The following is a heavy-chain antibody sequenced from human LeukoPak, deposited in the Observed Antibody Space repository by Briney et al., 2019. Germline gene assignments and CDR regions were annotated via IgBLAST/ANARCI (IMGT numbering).Heavy chain of an antibody. CDR2: IYYSGST. V-gene: IGHV4-39*01. J-gene: IGHJ4*02. CDR1: GGSISSSSYY. Sequence: SETLSLTCTVSGGSISSSSYYWGWIRQPPGKGLEWVGSIYYSGSTYYNPSLKSRVTISVDTSKNQFSLKLSSVTAADTAVYNCARQLFDARADEFPGTLDYWGQGTLVTVSS. CDR3: ARQLFDARADEFPGTLDY. D-gene: IGHD1-14*01.